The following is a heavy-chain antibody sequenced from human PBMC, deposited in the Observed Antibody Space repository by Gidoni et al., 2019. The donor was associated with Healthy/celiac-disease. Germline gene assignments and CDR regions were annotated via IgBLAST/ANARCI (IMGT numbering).Heavy chain of an antibody. J-gene: IGHJ6*02. D-gene: IGHD5-18*01. Sequence: QVQLVQSGAEVKQPGSSVNVSCKAAGGTFSSYTISWVRQAPGQGLEWMGRISPILSIANYAQKFQGRVTITRDKSTSTAYMELSSLRSEDTAVYYCARDRADTAMVYYYGMDVWGQGTTVTVSS. V-gene: IGHV1-69*08. CDR1: GGTFSSYT. CDR3: ARDRADTAMVYYYGMDV. CDR2: ISPILSIA.